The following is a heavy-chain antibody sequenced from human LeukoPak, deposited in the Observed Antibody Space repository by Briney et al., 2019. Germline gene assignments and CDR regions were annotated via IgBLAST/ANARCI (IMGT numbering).Heavy chain of an antibody. CDR1: GFTFNVYS. D-gene: IGHD3-9*01. CDR2: ISSSSSYI. Sequence: GGSLRLSCAASGFTFNVYSMNWVRQAPGKGLEWVSSISSSSSYIYYADSVKGRFTISRDNAKNSLYLQMNSLRAEDTAVYYCARDFLCYDILTAEPAIDYWGQGTLVTVSS. CDR3: ARDFLCYDILTAEPAIDY. J-gene: IGHJ4*02. V-gene: IGHV3-21*01.